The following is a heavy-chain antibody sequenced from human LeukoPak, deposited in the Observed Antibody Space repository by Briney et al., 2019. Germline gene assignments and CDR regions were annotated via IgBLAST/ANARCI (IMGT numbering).Heavy chain of an antibody. V-gene: IGHV3-53*01. CDR2: IYSSDST. D-gene: IGHD1-7*01. CDR1: GFTVSSNY. Sequence: GGSLRLSCAASGFTVSSNYMSWVRQAPGKGLEWVSVIYSSDSTYYANSVKGRFTISRDNSKNTLYLQMNSLRAEDTAVYYCARGNWNYPFDYWGQRTLVTVSS. J-gene: IGHJ4*02. CDR3: ARGNWNYPFDY.